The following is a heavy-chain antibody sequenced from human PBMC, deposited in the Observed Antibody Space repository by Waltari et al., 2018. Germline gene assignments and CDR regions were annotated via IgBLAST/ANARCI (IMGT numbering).Heavy chain of an antibody. V-gene: IGHV3-33*01. CDR3: ARDDXXIAALQY. J-gene: IGHJ4*02. Sequence: QVQLVESGXGVVQPGRSLXLSCAXYGFDXDTYGRHWVRQAPGKGMELVAIIWLYGTXTYYAESVXGRFXISXDSXXXTXYLQMNSLXXEDTXVYYCARDDXXIAALQYXGQGTLVTVXS. CDR1: GFDXDTYG. CDR2: IWLYGTXT. D-gene: IGHD6-6*01.